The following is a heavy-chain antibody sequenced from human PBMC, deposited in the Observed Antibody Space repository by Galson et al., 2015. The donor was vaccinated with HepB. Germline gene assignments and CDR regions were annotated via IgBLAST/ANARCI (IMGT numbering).Heavy chain of an antibody. CDR1: GFSFSDYY. Sequence: SLRLSCAASGFSFSDYYMSWIRQAPGKGLEWVSYISSSTNYTSYAGSVKGRFTISRDNAKNSLYLQMNSLRAEDTAVYYCARASGGYGMRSDYWGQGTLVTVSS. V-gene: IGHV3-11*05. CDR3: ARASGGYGMRSDY. J-gene: IGHJ4*02. CDR2: ISSSTNYT. D-gene: IGHD1-26*01.